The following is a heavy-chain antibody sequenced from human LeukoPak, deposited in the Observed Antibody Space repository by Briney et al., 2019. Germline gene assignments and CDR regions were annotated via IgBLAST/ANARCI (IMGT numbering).Heavy chain of an antibody. J-gene: IGHJ4*02. Sequence: SETLSLTCTVSGGSISSSSYYWGWIRQPPGKGLEWIGSIYYSGSTYYNPSLKSRVTISVDTSKNQFSLKLSSVTAADTAVYYCAREWLQSGVYFDYWGQGTLVTVSS. V-gene: IGHV4-39*07. D-gene: IGHD5-24*01. CDR2: IYYSGST. CDR1: GGSISSSSYY. CDR3: AREWLQSGVYFDY.